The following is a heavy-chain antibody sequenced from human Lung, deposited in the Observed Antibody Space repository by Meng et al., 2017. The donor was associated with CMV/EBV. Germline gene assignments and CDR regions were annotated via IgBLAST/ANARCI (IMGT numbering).Heavy chain of an antibody. CDR3: AKETGPISGGYYYYGIAV. J-gene: IGHJ6*02. V-gene: IGHV3-30*02. CDR2: IRYDGKNE. CDR1: GFTFSSYG. Sequence: GESLKISCAASGFTFSSYGMHWVRQAPGKGLEGVAFIRYDGKNEYYADSVKGRFSISRDDSKNTLYLQMNSLRPEDTAVYYCAKETGPISGGYYYYGIAVWXQGTTVXVSS. D-gene: IGHD3-10*01.